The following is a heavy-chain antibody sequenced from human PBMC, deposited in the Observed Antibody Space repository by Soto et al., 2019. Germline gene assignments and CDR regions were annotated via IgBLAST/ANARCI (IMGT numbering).Heavy chain of an antibody. CDR3: ARQTDPDYDILTGRPSVLPNYYYYGMDV. V-gene: IGHV3-43*01. D-gene: IGHD3-9*01. CDR2: ISWDGGST. J-gene: IGHJ6*02. CDR1: GFTFDDYT. Sequence: GGSLRLSCAASGFTFDDYTMHWVRQAPGKGLEWVSLISWDGGSTYYADSVKGRFTISRDNSKNSLYLQMNSLRTEDTALYYCARQTDPDYDILTGRPSVLPNYYYYGMDVWGQGTTVTVSS.